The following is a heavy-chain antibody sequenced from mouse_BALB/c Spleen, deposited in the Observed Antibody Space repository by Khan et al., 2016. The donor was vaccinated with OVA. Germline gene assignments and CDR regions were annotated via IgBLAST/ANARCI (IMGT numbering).Heavy chain of an antibody. V-gene: IGHV1-9*01. Sequence: QVQLQQSGDELMKPGASVKISCKATGYTFSNYWIEWLKQRPGHGLEWIGEILPGSGNTNYNEKFKGKATFTADTSSNTAYMQLGSLTSEDSAVYSGEPNWFWFAYWGQGTLVTVSA. CDR2: ILPGSGNT. CDR1: GYTFSNYW. CDR3: EPNWFWFAY. J-gene: IGHJ3*01. D-gene: IGHD4-1*01.